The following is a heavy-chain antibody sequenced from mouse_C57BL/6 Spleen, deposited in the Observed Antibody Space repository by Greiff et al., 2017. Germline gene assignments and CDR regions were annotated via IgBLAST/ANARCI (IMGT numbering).Heavy chain of an antibody. CDR1: GYAFSSSW. D-gene: IGHD1-1*01. Sequence: VQLQQSGPELVKPGASVKISCKASGYAFSSSWMNWVKQRPGKGLEWIGRIYPGDGDTNYNGKFKGKATLTADKSSSTAYMQLSSLTSEDSAVYFCARDTTVYYYAMDYWGQGTSVTVSS. CDR2: IYPGDGDT. J-gene: IGHJ4*01. V-gene: IGHV1-82*01. CDR3: ARDTTVYYYAMDY.